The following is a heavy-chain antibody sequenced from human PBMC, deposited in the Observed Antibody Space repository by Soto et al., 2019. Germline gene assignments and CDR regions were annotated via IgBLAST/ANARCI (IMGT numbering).Heavy chain of an antibody. D-gene: IGHD5-12*01. J-gene: IGHJ5*02. V-gene: IGHV3-21*01. CDR1: GFTFSSYS. Sequence: GGSLRLSCAASGFTFSSYSMNWVRQAPGKGLEWVSSISSSSSYIYYADSVKGRFTISRDNAKNSLYLQMNSLRAEDTAVYYCASLGTSWTSFDPWGQGTLVTVSS. CDR2: ISSSSSYI. CDR3: ASLGTSWTSFDP.